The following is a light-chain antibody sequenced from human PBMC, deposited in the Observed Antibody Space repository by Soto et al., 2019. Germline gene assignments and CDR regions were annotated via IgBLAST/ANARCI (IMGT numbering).Light chain of an antibody. CDR2: EDT. CDR1: KLGDKY. V-gene: IGLV3-1*01. Sequence: SYELTQPPSVSVSPGQTASITCSGDKLGDKYASWYQQKPGQSPVVVIYEDTKRPSGIPERFSGSNSGNTATLTISGTQPMDEADYYSQAWDSRTEVFGSGTKLTVL. CDR3: QAWDSRTEV. J-gene: IGLJ1*01.